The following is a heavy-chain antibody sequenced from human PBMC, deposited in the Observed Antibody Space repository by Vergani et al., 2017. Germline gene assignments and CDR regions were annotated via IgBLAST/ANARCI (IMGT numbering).Heavy chain of an antibody. CDR2: ISAYNGNT. J-gene: IGHJ4*02. D-gene: IGHD3-9*01. V-gene: IGHV1-18*01. Sequence: QVQLVQSGAEVKKPGASVKVSCKASGYTFSTYGISWVRQAPGQGLEWMGWISAYNGNTNYPEKFQGRLTMTTDTSTRTAYMELRSLRSDDTAVYYCARGPPLTGFFDYWGQGTLVTVSS. CDR1: GYTFSTYG. CDR3: ARGPPLTGFFDY.